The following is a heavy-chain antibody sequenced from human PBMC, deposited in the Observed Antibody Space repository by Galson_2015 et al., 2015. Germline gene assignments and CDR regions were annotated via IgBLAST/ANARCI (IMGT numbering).Heavy chain of an antibody. J-gene: IGHJ4*02. Sequence: SLRLSCAASGFTFSNAWMSWVRQAPGKGLEWVGRIKSKADGGTTDYAAPVKGRFTISRDDSKNTLYLQMNSLKTEDTAVYYCTTVTIAAADPDFDYWGQGTLVPVSS. CDR3: TTVTIAAADPDFDY. D-gene: IGHD6-13*01. CDR2: IKSKADGGTT. V-gene: IGHV3-15*01. CDR1: GFTFSNAW.